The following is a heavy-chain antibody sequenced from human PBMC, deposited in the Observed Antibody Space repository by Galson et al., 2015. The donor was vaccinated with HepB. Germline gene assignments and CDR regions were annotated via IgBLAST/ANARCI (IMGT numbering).Heavy chain of an antibody. V-gene: IGHV1-69*02. CDR3: ARFYYGSGTYYNNDGDY. CDR2: IIPILGIA. J-gene: IGHJ4*02. D-gene: IGHD3-10*01. CDR1: GGTVSTYT. Sequence: SVKVSCKGSGGTVSTYTISWVRQAPGRGLEWMGRIIPILGIANYAQKFQGRVTITADKSTSTAYMELSSLRSEDTAVYYCARFYYGSGTYYNNDGDYWGQGTLVTVSS.